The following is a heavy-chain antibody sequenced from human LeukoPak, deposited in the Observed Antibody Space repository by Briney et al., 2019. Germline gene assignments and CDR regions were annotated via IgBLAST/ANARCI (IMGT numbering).Heavy chain of an antibody. CDR3: ARQRRAIPSSFDC. CDR2: IYTSGST. CDR1: GGSISSYY. J-gene: IGHJ4*02. V-gene: IGHV4-4*09. D-gene: IGHD2-2*02. Sequence: SETLSLTCTVSGGSISSYYWSWIRQPPGKGLEWIGYIYTSGSTNYNPSLKSRVTISVDTSKNQFSLKLSSVTAADTAVYYCARQRRAIPSSFDCWGQGTLVTVSS.